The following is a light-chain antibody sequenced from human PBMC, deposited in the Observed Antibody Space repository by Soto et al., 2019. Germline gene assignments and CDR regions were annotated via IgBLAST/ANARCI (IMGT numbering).Light chain of an antibody. CDR1: QSFRGL. CDR2: DAY. Sequence: LTQSPVTLSLSPGERATLSSRASQSFRGLLAWYQQKPGQAPRLLIYDAYNRATGIPPRFSGSGSGTDFTLTISSLQPDDFATYYCQHYNSYSEAFGQGTKVDIK. J-gene: IGKJ1*01. V-gene: IGKV3-11*01. CDR3: QHYNSYSEA.